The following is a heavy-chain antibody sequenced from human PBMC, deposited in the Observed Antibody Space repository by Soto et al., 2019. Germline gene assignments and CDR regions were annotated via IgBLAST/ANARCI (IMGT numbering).Heavy chain of an antibody. J-gene: IGHJ4*02. CDR1: GLTFSSYA. V-gene: IGHV3-23*01. D-gene: IGHD4-17*01. Sequence: EAQLLESGGGLVQPGGSLRLSCVGSGLTFSSYAMTWVRQAPGKGLEWVSGISGSGACTHYVDSVKGRFTISRDNSKNMMYLQLISLRAEDTAVYYCAKDPNGDYLGAFDDWGQGTLVTVSS. CDR3: AKDPNGDYLGAFDD. CDR2: ISGSGACT.